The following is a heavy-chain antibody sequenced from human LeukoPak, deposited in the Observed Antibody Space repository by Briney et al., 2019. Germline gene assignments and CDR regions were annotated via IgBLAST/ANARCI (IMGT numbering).Heavy chain of an antibody. CDR2: ISYDGSNK. D-gene: IGHD3-10*01. V-gene: IGHV3-30-3*01. Sequence: GGSLRLSCTASGFTFSTYAMHWVRQGPGKGLEWVAVISYDGSNKFYADSVKGRFTISRDNSKNALYLQMSSLSAEDTAVYYCARSTTPHYYGSGSYALGYWGQGTLVTVPS. CDR1: GFTFSTYA. J-gene: IGHJ4*02. CDR3: ARSTTPHYYGSGSYALGY.